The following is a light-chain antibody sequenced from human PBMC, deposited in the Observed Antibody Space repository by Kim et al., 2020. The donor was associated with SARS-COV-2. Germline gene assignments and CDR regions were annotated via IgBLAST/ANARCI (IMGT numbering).Light chain of an antibody. Sequence: ASVGARVTITCRSSYNIKTFLNRYQQKTGKAPTRLIYATSYLQSGVPPRFSGSGSGTDFTLTISSLQFEDFATYYCQQSHSSPQTFVQWTKVDIK. CDR2: ATS. CDR1: YNIKTF. CDR3: QQSHSSPQT. J-gene: IGKJ1*01. V-gene: IGKV1-39*01.